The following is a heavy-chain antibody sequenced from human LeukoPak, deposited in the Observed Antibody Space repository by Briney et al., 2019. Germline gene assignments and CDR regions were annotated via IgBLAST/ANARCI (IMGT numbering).Heavy chain of an antibody. CDR3: ARGGAGIAAAGTGFDY. V-gene: IGHV4-34*01. D-gene: IGHD6-13*01. CDR2: INHSGST. Sequence: SETLSLTCAVYGGSFSGYYWSWIRQPPGKGLEWIGEINHSGSTNYNPSLKSRVTMSVDTSKNQFSLKLSSVTAADTAVYYCARGGAGIAAAGTGFDYWGQGTLVTVSS. CDR1: GGSFSGYY. J-gene: IGHJ4*02.